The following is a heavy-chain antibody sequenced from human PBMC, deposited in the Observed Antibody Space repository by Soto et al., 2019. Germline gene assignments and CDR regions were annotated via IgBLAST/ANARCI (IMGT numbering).Heavy chain of an antibody. CDR2: ISRNSGSV. V-gene: IGHV3-9*01. Sequence: EVQLVESGGGLVQPGGSLRLSCAVSGFTFDEYAMHWVRQAPGKGLEWVSGISRNSGSVGYANSVKGRFTISRDNAKNSLYLQMNSLRAEDTALYYCAKDTLYGGNYYYYYMDVWGKGTAVTVSS. D-gene: IGHD4-17*01. CDR1: GFTFDEYA. CDR3: AKDTLYGGNYYYYYMDV. J-gene: IGHJ6*03.